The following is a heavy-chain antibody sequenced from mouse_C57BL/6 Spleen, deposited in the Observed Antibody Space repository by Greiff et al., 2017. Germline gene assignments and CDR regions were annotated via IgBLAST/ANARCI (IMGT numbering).Heavy chain of an antibody. CDR1: GYAFSSYW. CDR2: IYPGDGDT. V-gene: IGHV1-80*01. CDR3: ARAGDYGSGYDY. Sequence: VKLVESGAELVKPGASVKISCKASGYAFSSYWMGWVKQRPGAGLEWIGQIYPGDGDTNYNGKFKGKATLTADKSSSTADMQLSSLTSEDSAVYFCARAGDYGSGYDYWGQGTTLTVSS. J-gene: IGHJ2*01. D-gene: IGHD1-1*01.